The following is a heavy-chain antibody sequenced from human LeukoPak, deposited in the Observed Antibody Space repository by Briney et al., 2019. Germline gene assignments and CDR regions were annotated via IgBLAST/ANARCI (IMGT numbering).Heavy chain of an antibody. CDR1: GGTFSSYA. CDR3: ARVLRSGYWDKDYYYYMDV. D-gene: IGHD3-3*01. Sequence: AASVKVSCKASGGTFSSYAISWVRQAPGQGLEWMGGIISIFGTANYAQKFQGRVTITADESTSTAYMELSSLRSEDTAVYYCARVLRSGYWDKDYYYYMDVWGKGTTVTVSS. V-gene: IGHV1-69*13. J-gene: IGHJ6*03. CDR2: IISIFGTA.